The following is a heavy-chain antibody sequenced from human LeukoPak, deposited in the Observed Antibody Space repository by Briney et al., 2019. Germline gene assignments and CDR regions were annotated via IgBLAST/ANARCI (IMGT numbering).Heavy chain of an antibody. J-gene: IGHJ4*02. CDR2: IYYSGST. V-gene: IGHV4-39*07. D-gene: IGHD5-24*01. CDR3: ARVVSGRDGYNHFDY. Sequence: MPSETLSLTCTVSGGSISSSSYYWGWIRQPPGKGLEWIGSIYYSGSTYYNPSLKSRVTISVDTSKNQFSLKLSSVTAADTAVYYCARVVSGRDGYNHFDYWGQGTLVTVSS. CDR1: GGSISSSSYY.